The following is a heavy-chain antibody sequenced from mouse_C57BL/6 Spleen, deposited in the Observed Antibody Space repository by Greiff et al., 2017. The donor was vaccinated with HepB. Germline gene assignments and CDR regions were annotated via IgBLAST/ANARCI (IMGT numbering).Heavy chain of an antibody. V-gene: IGHV1-7*01. Sequence: VQGVESGAELAKPGASVKLSCKASGYTFTSYWMHWVKQRPGQGLEWIGYINPSSGYTKYNQKFKDKATLTADKSSSTAYMQLSSLTYEDSAVYYCAREDGYYGGAMDYWGQGTSVTVSS. CDR3: AREDGYYGGAMDY. J-gene: IGHJ4*01. D-gene: IGHD2-3*01. CDR1: GYTFTSYW. CDR2: INPSSGYT.